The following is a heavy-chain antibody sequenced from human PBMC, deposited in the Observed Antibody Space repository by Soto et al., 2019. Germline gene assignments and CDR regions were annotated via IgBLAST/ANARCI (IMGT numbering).Heavy chain of an antibody. J-gene: IGHJ5*02. CDR2: ISSSSSYI. Sequence: GGSLRLSCAASGFTFSGYSMNWVRQAPGKGLEWVSSISSSSSYIYYADSGKGRFTISRDNAKNSLYLQMNSLRAEDTAVYYCARDPLTRDIVVVPAANWFDPWGQGTLVTVSS. V-gene: IGHV3-21*01. D-gene: IGHD2-2*01. CDR3: ARDPLTRDIVVVPAANWFDP. CDR1: GFTFSGYS.